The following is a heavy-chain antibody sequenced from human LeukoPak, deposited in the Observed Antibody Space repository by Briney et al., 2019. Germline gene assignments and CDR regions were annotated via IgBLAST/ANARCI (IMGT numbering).Heavy chain of an antibody. D-gene: IGHD3/OR15-3a*01. CDR2: ISSSSNTI. V-gene: IGHV3-48*01. J-gene: IGHJ4*02. CDR1: GFTFSSHS. CDR3: ARDSDWVFDY. Sequence: PGGSLRLSCAASGFTFSSHSMNWVRQAPGKGPEWVSYISSSSNTIYYADSVKGRFAISRDNAKNSLYLQMNSLRAEDTAVYYCARDSDWVFDYWGQGTLVTVSS.